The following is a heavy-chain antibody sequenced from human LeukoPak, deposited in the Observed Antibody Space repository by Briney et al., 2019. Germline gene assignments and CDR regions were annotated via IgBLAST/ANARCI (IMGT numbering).Heavy chain of an antibody. D-gene: IGHD6-19*01. CDR2: INPSGGST. V-gene: IGHV1-46*01. J-gene: IGHJ5*02. CDR1: GYTFTSYY. CDR3: ARDDPLDKISSGWGP. Sequence: ASVKVSCKASGYTFTSYYMHWVRQAPGQGLEWMGIINPSGGSTSYAQKFQGRVTMTRDTSISTAYMELSRLRSDDTAVYYCARDDPLDKISSGWGPWGQGTLVTVSS.